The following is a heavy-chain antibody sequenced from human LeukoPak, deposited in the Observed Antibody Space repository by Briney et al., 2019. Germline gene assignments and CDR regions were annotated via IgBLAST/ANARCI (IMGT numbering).Heavy chain of an antibody. V-gene: IGHV3-7*01. Sequence: GGSLRLPCVASGFTFSHYWMSWVRQAPGKGLEWVANIKEDGSIEDYVDSVKGRFTVSRDNAKNSLYLEMNSLRVEDTAVYYCVSQQVAPPWGQGTLVIGSS. D-gene: IGHD5-12*01. CDR3: VSQQVAPP. CDR1: GFTFSHYW. J-gene: IGHJ5*02. CDR2: IKEDGSIE.